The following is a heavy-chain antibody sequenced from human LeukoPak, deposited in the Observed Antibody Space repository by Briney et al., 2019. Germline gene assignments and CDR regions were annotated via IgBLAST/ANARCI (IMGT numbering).Heavy chain of an antibody. V-gene: IGHV4-39*01. CDR2: IYYSGST. CDR3: ARGGVTMVRGAVDY. D-gene: IGHD3-10*01. J-gene: IGHJ4*02. CDR1: GGSISSSSYY. Sequence: PSETLSLTCTVSGGSISSSSYYWGWIRQPPGKGLEWIGSIYYSGSTYYNPSLKSRVTISVDTSKNQFSLKLSSVTAADTAVYYCARGGVTMVRGAVDYWGQGTLVTVSS.